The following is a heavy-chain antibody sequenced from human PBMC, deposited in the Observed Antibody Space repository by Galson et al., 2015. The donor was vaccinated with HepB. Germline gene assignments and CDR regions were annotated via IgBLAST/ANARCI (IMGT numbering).Heavy chain of an antibody. CDR3: ARIIGGSGYYTSFDY. D-gene: IGHD3-3*01. J-gene: IGHJ4*02. V-gene: IGHV2-70*01. CDR2: IDWDDDK. CDR1: GFSLSTSGMC. Sequence: PALVTPTQTLTLTCTFSGFSLSTSGMCVSWIRQPPGKALEWLALIDWDDDKYYSTSLKTRLTISKDTSKNQVVLTMTNMDPVDTATYYCARIIGGSGYYTSFDYWGQGTLVTVSS.